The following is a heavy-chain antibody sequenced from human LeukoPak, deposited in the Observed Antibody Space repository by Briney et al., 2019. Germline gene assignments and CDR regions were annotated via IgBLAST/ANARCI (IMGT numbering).Heavy chain of an antibody. CDR2: VNTNTGNP. Sequence: GASVKVSCKVSGYTLTELSMHWVRQAPGQGLEYMGWVNTNTGNPTYAQGFTGRFVFSSDSSVSTAYLQITSLKADDSAIYFCASCNDSSGYFAYWGQGTLVTVSS. D-gene: IGHD3-22*01. V-gene: IGHV7-4-1*02. CDR3: ASCNDSSGYFAY. J-gene: IGHJ4*02. CDR1: GYTLTELS.